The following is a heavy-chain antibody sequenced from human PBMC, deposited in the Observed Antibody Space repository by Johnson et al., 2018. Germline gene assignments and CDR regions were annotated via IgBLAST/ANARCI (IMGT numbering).Heavy chain of an antibody. CDR1: GFTFSSYA. Sequence: VQLVQSGGGLVQPGGSLRLSCAASGFTFSSYAMSWVRQAPGKGLEWVSAISGSGGSTYYADSVKGRFTISRDNSKNTLYLQMNSLSAEDTAVYYCAKVVWWFGESDDAFDIWGQGTMVTVSS. V-gene: IGHV3-23*04. CDR2: ISGSGGST. CDR3: AKVVWWFGESDDAFDI. D-gene: IGHD3-10*01. J-gene: IGHJ3*02.